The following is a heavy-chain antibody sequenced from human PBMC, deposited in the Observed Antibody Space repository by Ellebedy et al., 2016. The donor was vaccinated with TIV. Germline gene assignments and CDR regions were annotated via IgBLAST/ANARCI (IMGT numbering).Heavy chain of an antibody. CDR1: GGSISTYY. D-gene: IGHD1-1*01. V-gene: IGHV4-59*08. J-gene: IGHJ6*02. CDR3: ARTGVTIARGTGNYGLDV. CDR2: IFYSRTT. Sequence: MPSETLSLTCTVSGGSISTYYWTWIRQPPGKGLEWIGYIFYSRTTSYNPSLKSRVFMSVDMSKNQFSLRLSSVTAADTAVYYCARTGVTIARGTGNYGLDVWGQGTTVTVS.